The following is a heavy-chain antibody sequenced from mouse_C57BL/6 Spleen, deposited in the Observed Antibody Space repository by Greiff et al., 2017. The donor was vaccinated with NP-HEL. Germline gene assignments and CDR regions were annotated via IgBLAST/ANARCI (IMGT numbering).Heavy chain of an antibody. Sequence: EVMLVESGGGLVKPGGSLKLSCAASGFTFSSYAMSWVRQTPEKRLEWVATISDGGSYTYYPDNVKGRFTISRDNAKNNLYLQMSHLKSEDTAMYYCARDEMAGTPAWFAYWGQGTLVTVSA. V-gene: IGHV5-4*01. CDR1: GFTFSSYA. J-gene: IGHJ3*01. CDR3: ARDEMAGTPAWFAY. CDR2: ISDGGSYT. D-gene: IGHD4-1*01.